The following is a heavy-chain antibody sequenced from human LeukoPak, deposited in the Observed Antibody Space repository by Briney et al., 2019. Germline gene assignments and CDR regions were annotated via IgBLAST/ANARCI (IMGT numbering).Heavy chain of an antibody. J-gene: IGHJ4*02. CDR1: GFTFSSYA. V-gene: IGHV3-30-3*01. Sequence: PGRSLRLSCAASGFTFSSYAMHWVRQAPGKGLEWVAVISYDGSNKYYADSVKGRFTISRDNSKNTLYLQMNSLRAEDTAVYYCARIMTTVTPFDYWGQGTLVTVSS. CDR2: ISYDGSNK. D-gene: IGHD4-17*01. CDR3: ARIMTTVTPFDY.